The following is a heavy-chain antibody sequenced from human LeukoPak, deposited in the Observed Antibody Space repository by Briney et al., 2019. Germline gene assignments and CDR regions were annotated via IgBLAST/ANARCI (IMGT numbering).Heavy chain of an antibody. J-gene: IGHJ4*02. CDR2: INPNSGGT. Sequence: ASVKVSCKASGYTFTGYYMHWVRQAPGQGLEWMGWINPNSGGTNYAQKFQGRVTMTRDTSISTAYMELSRLRSDDTAVYYCARDPKKWRLFLWFGGESFDYWGQGTLVTVSS. V-gene: IGHV1-2*02. CDR1: GYTFTGYY. D-gene: IGHD3-10*01. CDR3: ARDPKKWRLFLWFGGESFDY.